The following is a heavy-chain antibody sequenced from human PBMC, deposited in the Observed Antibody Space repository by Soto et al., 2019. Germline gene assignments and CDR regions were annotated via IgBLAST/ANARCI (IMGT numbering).Heavy chain of an antibody. J-gene: IGHJ4*02. CDR2: ISAYNGNT. CDR1: GYTFTSYG. V-gene: IGHV1-18*01. Sequence: QVQLVQSGAEVKKPGASVKVSCKASGYTFTSYGISWVRQAPGQGREWMGWISAYNGNTNYAQKLQGRVTMTTDTSTSPAYMELRSRRSDDTAVYYCASSLLVGYGLEGESDWGQGTLVTVSS. D-gene: IGHD5-18*01. CDR3: ASSLLVGYGLEGESD.